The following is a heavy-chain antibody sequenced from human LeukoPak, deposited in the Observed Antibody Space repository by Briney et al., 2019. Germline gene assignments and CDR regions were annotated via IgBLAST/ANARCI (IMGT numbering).Heavy chain of an antibody. CDR1: GFTQNA. CDR3: TSSTSKYSSSWGSPKFDP. D-gene: IGHD6-13*01. J-gene: IGHJ5*02. Sequence: GGSLRLSCEASGFTQNAMGWVRQAPGKGLEWVASISRSGGNSHYADSVKGRFTISRDNSKNTLYLQMNSLKTEDTAVYYCTSSTSKYSSSWGSPKFDPWGQGTLVTVSS. CDR2: ISRSGGNS. V-gene: IGHV3-23*01.